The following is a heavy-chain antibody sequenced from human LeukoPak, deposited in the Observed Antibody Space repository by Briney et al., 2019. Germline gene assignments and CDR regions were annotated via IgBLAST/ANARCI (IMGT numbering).Heavy chain of an antibody. CDR2: IKSKTDGGTT. CDR3: TTDLTVVVPAAMGGGSWFDP. J-gene: IGHJ5*02. D-gene: IGHD2-2*01. CDR1: GFTFSNAW. V-gene: IGHV3-15*01. Sequence: GGPLRLSCAASGFTFSNAWMSWVRQAPGKGLEWVGRIKSKTDGGTTDYAAPVKGRFTISRDDSKTTLYLQMNSLKTEDTAVYYCTTDLTVVVPAAMGGGSWFDPWGQGTLVTVSS.